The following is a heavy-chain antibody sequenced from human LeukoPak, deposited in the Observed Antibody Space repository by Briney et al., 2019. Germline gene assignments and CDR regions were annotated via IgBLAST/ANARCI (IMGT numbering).Heavy chain of an antibody. CDR2: IYYSGST. V-gene: IGHV4-59*05. J-gene: IGHJ4*02. D-gene: IGHD3-10*01. CDR1: GGSISSYY. CDR3: ARHQEEYYFDY. Sequence: SETLSLTCTVSGGSISSYYWSWIRQPPGKGLEWIGSIYYSGSTYYNPSLKSRVTISVDTSKNQFSLKLSSVTAADTAVYYCARHQEEYYFDYWGQGTLVTVSS.